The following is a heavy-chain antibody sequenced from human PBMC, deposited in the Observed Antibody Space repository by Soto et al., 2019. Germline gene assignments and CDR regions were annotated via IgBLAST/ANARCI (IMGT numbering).Heavy chain of an antibody. CDR3: ARELLGVKNYYYGMDV. CDR2: IYYSGST. Sequence: PSETLSLTCTVSGGSISSNYWSWIRQPPGKGLEWIGYIYYSGSTYYNPSLKSRVTISVDTSKNQFSLKLSSVTAADTAVYYCARELLGVKNYYYGMDVWGQGTTVTVSS. V-gene: IGHV4-59*06. CDR1: GGSISSNY. J-gene: IGHJ6*02. D-gene: IGHD1-7*01.